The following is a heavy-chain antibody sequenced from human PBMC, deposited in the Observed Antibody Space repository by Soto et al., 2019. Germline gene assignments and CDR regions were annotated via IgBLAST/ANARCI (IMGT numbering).Heavy chain of an antibody. J-gene: IGHJ6*02. CDR2: IHYTGRT. D-gene: IGHD3-10*01. V-gene: IGHV4-31*03. Sequence: QVQLQESGPGLVKPSQTLSLTCSVSGDSISSTGFYWSWIRQPPGKAPEWIGTIHYTGRTSYNPSLKSRLAISLDASKNQFSLSLSSVTSADTAVYYCARDHQSLGDYYGLDVWGQGTTVTVSS. CDR1: GDSISSTGFY. CDR3: ARDHQSLGDYYGLDV.